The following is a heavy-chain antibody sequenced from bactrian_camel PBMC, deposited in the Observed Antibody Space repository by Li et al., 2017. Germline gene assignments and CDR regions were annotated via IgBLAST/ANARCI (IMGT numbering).Heavy chain of an antibody. CDR3: AVGGLTITTITCAFYPEYGF. V-gene: IGHV3S1*01. CDR1: GFTFSSYW. J-gene: IGHJ4*01. D-gene: IGHD1*01. CDR2: ITSDSSST. Sequence: HVQLVESGGGLVQTGGSLRLSCAASGFTFSSYWMYWVRQAPGKGLEWVSLITSDSSSTYSADSVKGRFTISRDNAKNTLYLQLNSLKTEDTAMYSCAVGGLTITTITCAFYPEYGFWGQGTQVTVSS.